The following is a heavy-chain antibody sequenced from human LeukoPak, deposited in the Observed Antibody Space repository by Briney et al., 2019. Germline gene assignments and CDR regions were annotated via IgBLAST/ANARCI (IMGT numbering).Heavy chain of an antibody. V-gene: IGHV3-9*01. CDR3: ARDAWRRAFNYGMDV. J-gene: IGHJ6*02. CDR2: ISWSSGNI. D-gene: IGHD5-12*01. Sequence: GRSLRLSCAASGFTFDDYAMHWVRQAPGKGLEWVAGISWSSGNIGYADSVKGRFPISRDNAENSLHLQMNSLRTEDTALYFCARDAWRRAFNYGMDVWGQGTTVAVSS. CDR1: GFTFDDYA.